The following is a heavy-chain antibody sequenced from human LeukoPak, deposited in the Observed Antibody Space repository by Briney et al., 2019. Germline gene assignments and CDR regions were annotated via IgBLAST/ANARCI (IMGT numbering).Heavy chain of an antibody. Sequence: GGSLRLSCAASGFTVSSNYMSWVRQAPGKGLEWVSFIYSAGNTYYADFVKGRFTISRHTSKNTLYLQTNSLRAEDTSGLYDSSGYLTRGQGTLVTVSS. CDR3: SSGYLT. D-gene: IGHD3-22*01. J-gene: IGHJ4*02. CDR1: GFTVSSNY. V-gene: IGHV3-53*01. CDR2: IYSAGNT.